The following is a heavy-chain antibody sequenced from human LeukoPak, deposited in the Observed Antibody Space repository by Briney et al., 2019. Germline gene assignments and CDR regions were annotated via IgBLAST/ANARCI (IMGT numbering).Heavy chain of an antibody. CDR2: INSDGSST. Sequence: GGSLRLSCAASGFXFSRDWMHWVRQAPGKGLVWVSRINSDGSSTRYADSVKGRFTISRDNAKNTLYLQMSNLRVEDTAVYYCVRAWEQLWPFDYWGQGTLVTVSS. CDR3: VRAWEQLWPFDY. D-gene: IGHD5-18*01. CDR1: GFXFSRDW. J-gene: IGHJ4*02. V-gene: IGHV3-74*01.